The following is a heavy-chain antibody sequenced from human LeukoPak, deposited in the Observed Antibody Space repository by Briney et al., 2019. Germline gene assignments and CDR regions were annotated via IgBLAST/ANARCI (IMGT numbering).Heavy chain of an antibody. CDR1: GFSFSSYW. CDR2: IGQSGSEK. V-gene: IGHV3-7*01. Sequence: GGSLRLSCAASGFSFSSYWMSWVRQAPGKGLESVANIGQSGSEKFYVDSVKGRFTISRDNAKNSLYLQMNSLRAEDTAIYYCMRGHGSLWGQGTLVTVSS. CDR3: MRGHGSL. D-gene: IGHD2-15*01. J-gene: IGHJ4*02.